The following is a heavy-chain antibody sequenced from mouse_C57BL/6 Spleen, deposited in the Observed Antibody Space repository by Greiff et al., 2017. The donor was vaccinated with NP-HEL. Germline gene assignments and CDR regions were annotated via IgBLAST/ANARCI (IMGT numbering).Heavy chain of an antibody. CDR2: ISYDGSN. Sequence: ESGPGLVKPSQSLSLTCSVTGYSITSGYYWNWIRQFPGNKLEWMGYISYDGSNNYNPSLKNRISITRDTSKNQFFLKLNSVTTEDTATYYCARVKTTDGYFDVWGTGTTVTVSS. CDR3: ARVKTTDGYFDV. CDR1: GYSITSGYY. D-gene: IGHD1-1*01. J-gene: IGHJ1*03. V-gene: IGHV3-6*01.